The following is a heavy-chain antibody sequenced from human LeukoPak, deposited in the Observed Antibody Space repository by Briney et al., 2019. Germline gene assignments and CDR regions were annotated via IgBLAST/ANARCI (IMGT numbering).Heavy chain of an antibody. CDR1: GFTFDDYA. J-gene: IGHJ4*02. D-gene: IGHD1-26*01. V-gene: IGHV3-9*01. CDR3: AKDMGQWELLGYFDY. Sequence: GGSLGLSCAASGFTFDDYAMHWVRQAPGKGLEWVSGISWNSGSIGYADSVKGRFTISRDNAKNSLYLQMNSLRAEDTALYYCAKDMGQWELLGYFDYWGQGTLVTVSS. CDR2: ISWNSGSI.